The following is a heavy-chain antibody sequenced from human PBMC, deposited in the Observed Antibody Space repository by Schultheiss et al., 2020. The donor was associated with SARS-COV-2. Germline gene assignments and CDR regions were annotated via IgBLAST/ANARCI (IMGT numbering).Heavy chain of an antibody. D-gene: IGHD5-18*01. CDR2: INPNSGGT. Sequence: ASVKVSCKASGYTFTGYYMHWVRQAPGQGLEWMGWINPNSGGTNYAQKFQGRVTMTRDTSISTAYMELSSLRSEDTAVYYCARDRGYSYGSFGYYGMDVWGQGTTVTVSS. J-gene: IGHJ6*02. CDR3: ARDRGYSYGSFGYYGMDV. V-gene: IGHV1-2*02. CDR1: GYTFTGYY.